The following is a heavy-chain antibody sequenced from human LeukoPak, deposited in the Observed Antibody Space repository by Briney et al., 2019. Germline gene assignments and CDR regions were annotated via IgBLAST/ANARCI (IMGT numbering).Heavy chain of an antibody. D-gene: IGHD5-24*01. CDR2: ISYDGSNK. J-gene: IGHJ4*02. Sequence: GGSLRLSCAASGFTFSSYAMHWVRQAPGKGLGWVAVISYDGSNKYYADSVKGRFTISRDNSKNTLYLQMNRLRAEDTAVYYCARGGKDGYNHGQFDYWGQGTLVTVSS. CDR1: GFTFSSYA. CDR3: ARGGKDGYNHGQFDY. V-gene: IGHV3-30*04.